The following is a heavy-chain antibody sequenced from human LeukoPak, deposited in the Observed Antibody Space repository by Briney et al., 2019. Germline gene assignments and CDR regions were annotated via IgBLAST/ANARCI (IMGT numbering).Heavy chain of an antibody. D-gene: IGHD1-7*01. CDR2: IHHSGTT. CDR1: ADSLNNHF. CDR3: ARESGYRDTNYIGNFDF. J-gene: IGHJ3*01. V-gene: IGHV4-59*11. Sequence: SETLSLTCTVSADSLNNHFWSWVRQSPGRGLEWIGYIHHSGTTSYNPSLKRRATIFLDASNNKFSLKLASVTAADTAVYFCARESGYRDTNYIGNFDFWGHGILITVSS.